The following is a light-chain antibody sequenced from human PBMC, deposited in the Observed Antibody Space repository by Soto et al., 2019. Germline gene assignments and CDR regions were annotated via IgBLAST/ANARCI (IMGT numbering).Light chain of an antibody. Sequence: QSVLTQPPSASGTPGQRVTISCSGSSSNIGSNTVNWYQQLPGTAPKLLIYSNNQRPSGVPDRFSGSKSGTSASLAISGLQYEDEADDYCAAWDDSLNGYVFGTGTKLTVL. CDR3: AAWDDSLNGYV. J-gene: IGLJ1*01. CDR1: SSNIGSNT. V-gene: IGLV1-44*01. CDR2: SNN.